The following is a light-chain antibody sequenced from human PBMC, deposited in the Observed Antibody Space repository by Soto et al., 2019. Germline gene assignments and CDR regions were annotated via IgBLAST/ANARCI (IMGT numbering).Light chain of an antibody. CDR1: QGISSY. CDR2: AAS. J-gene: IGKJ3*01. Sequence: AIRMTQSPSSLSASTGDRVTITCRASQGISSYLAWYQQKPGKAPKLLIYAASTLQSGVPSRFSGSGSGTDFTLTISCLQSEEFATYYCQQYYSYPLTFGPVTKVDSK. V-gene: IGKV1-8*01. CDR3: QQYYSYPLT.